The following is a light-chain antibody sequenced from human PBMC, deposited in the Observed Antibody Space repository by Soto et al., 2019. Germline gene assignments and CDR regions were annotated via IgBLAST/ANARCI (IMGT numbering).Light chain of an antibody. CDR1: QSISSY. J-gene: IGKJ4*01. Sequence: IRLAQSPSPLVASVGDKVPTTCRATQSISSYLAWYQQKPGKAPNLLIYDASTLQSGVPSRFSGSGSGTDFTLTISSLQPEDFATYYCQQLSNYPLTFGGGTKVDI. CDR2: DAS. CDR3: QQLSNYPLT. V-gene: IGKV1-9*01.